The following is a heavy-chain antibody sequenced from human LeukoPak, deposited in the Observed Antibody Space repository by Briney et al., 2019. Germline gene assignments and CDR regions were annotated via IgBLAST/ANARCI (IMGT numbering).Heavy chain of an antibody. V-gene: IGHV4-4*09. CDR1: GGSISSYY. CDR3: ARTYCSSTSCYGDIAFDI. J-gene: IGHJ3*02. Sequence: PSETLSLTCTVSGGSISSYYWSWIRQPPGKGLEWIGYIYTSGSTNYNPSLKSRVTISVDTSKNQFSLKLSSVTAADTAVYYCARTYCSSTSCYGDIAFDIWGQGTMVTVSS. CDR2: IYTSGST. D-gene: IGHD2-2*01.